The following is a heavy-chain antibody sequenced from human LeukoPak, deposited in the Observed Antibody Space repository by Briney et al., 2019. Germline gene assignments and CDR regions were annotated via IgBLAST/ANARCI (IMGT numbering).Heavy chain of an antibody. CDR3: ARMGYSSSVRY. CDR2: INHSGST. D-gene: IGHD6-13*01. CDR1: GGSFSGYY. Sequence: PSETLSLTCAVYGGSFSGYYWSWIRQPPGKGLEWIGEINHSGSTNYNPSLKSRATISVDTSKNQFSLKLSSVTAADTAVYYCARMGYSSSVRYWGQGTLVTVSS. V-gene: IGHV4-34*01. J-gene: IGHJ4*02.